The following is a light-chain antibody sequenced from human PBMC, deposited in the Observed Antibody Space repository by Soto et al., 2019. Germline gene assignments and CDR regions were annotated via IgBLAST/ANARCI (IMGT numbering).Light chain of an antibody. Sequence: EIVLTQSPGTLSLSPGERATLSCRASQSVSSSYLAWYQQKPGQAPRLLIYGASSRATGIPDRFSGSGSGTDFTLTISRLEPEDFAVYYCQQYGSSPYTFCQETKLESK. J-gene: IGKJ2*01. CDR3: QQYGSSPYT. CDR1: QSVSSSY. V-gene: IGKV3-20*01. CDR2: GAS.